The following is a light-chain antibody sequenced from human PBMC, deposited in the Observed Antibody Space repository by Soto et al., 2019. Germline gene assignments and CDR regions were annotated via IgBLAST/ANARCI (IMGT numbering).Light chain of an antibody. J-gene: IGKJ5*01. V-gene: IGKV3-20*01. Sequence: EIVLTQSRGTLSLSPGERATLXCRASQSVSSSYLAWYQQKPGQAPRLLIYGASSRATGIPDRFSGSGSGTDCTLTISRLEPEDFAVYYCQLYSRSPRQITFGQGTRLEI. CDR2: GAS. CDR3: QLYSRSPRQIT. CDR1: QSVSSSY.